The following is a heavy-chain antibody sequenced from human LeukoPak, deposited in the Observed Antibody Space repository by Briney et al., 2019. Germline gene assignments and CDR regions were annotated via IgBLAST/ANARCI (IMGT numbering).Heavy chain of an antibody. V-gene: IGHV3-7*05. CDR2: IKNDGGEE. CDR3: ARDTRGIFDY. J-gene: IGHJ4*02. Sequence: GRSLRLSCAASEFTFSIVWMAWVRQAPGEGLEWVANIKNDGGEENYVDSVKGRFTVSREDAKNSLYLQMNSRRAEDTAVYFCARDTRGIFDYWGQGTLVTVSS. D-gene: IGHD3-10*01. CDR1: EFTFSIVW.